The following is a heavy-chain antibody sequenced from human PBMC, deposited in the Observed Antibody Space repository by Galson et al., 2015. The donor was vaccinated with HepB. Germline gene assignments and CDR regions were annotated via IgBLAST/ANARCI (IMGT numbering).Heavy chain of an antibody. V-gene: IGHV3-48*02. CDR2: INTISITK. D-gene: IGHD2-8*01. Sequence: SLRLSCAASGFTFSNYAMNWVRQAPGKGLEWVSYINTISITKYYADSVKGRFIISRDNAKNSLFLQMSSLRDEDTAVYYCARGRLNRDLNYWGQGTMVTVSS. CDR3: ARGRLNRDLNY. CDR1: GFTFSNYA. J-gene: IGHJ4*02.